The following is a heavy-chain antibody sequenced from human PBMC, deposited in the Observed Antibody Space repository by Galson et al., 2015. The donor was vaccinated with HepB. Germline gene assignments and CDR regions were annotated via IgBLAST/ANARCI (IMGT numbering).Heavy chain of an antibody. V-gene: IGHV1-69*13. CDR1: GGTFSSYA. CDR3: ASWYVSDYYYYGMDV. J-gene: IGHJ6*02. CDR2: IIPIFGTA. Sequence: SVKVSCKASGGTFSSYAISWVRQAPGQGLEWMGGIIPIFGTANYAQKFQGRVTITADESTSTAYMELSSLRSEDTAVYYCASWYVSDYYYYGMDVWGQGTTVTVPS. D-gene: IGHD6-13*01.